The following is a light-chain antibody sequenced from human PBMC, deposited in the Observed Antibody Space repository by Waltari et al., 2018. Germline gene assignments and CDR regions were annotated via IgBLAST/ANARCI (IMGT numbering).Light chain of an antibody. J-gene: IGLJ3*02. Sequence: QSVLTQPPSVSGAPGQRVTISCIGSSSNIGAGYDVHWHFQLPSTAPELPLYGTSDRPSGVPDRVAAAKTGAFASLDITGLQAEDEAVYYCQSYDTDLSGWVFGGGTTVTVL. CDR2: GTS. V-gene: IGLV1-40*01. CDR3: QSYDTDLSGWV. CDR1: SSNIGAGYD.